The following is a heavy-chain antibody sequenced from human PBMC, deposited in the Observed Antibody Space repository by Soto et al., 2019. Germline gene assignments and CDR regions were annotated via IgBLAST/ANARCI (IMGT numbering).Heavy chain of an antibody. V-gene: IGHV3-33*01. CDR2: IWYDGSNK. Sequence: GGSLRLSCAASGFTFSSYGMHWVRQAPGKGLEWVAVIWYDGSNKYYADSVKGRFTISRDNSKNQLYLQMNSLTAEDTAVYYCARVKKQWLDPSRFDYWGQGTLVTVSS. D-gene: IGHD6-19*01. CDR1: GFTFSSYG. J-gene: IGHJ4*02. CDR3: ARVKKQWLDPSRFDY.